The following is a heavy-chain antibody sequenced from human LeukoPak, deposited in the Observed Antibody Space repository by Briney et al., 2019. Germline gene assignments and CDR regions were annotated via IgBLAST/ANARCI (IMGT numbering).Heavy chain of an antibody. V-gene: IGHV3-23*01. D-gene: IGHD3-3*01. CDR2: ISGSGGST. J-gene: IGHJ4*02. CDR3: AKGIYDFWSGPPFDY. CDR1: GFTFSSYA. Sequence: GGSLRLSCAASGFTFSSYAMSWVRQAPGKGLEWVSAISGSGGSTYYADSVKGRFTISRDNSKNTLYLQMNSLRAEDTAVYYCAKGIYDFWSGPPFDYWGQGTLVTVSS.